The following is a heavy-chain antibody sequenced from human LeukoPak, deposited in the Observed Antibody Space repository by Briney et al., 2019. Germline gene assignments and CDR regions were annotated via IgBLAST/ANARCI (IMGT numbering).Heavy chain of an antibody. CDR2: ISGSGDST. V-gene: IGHV3-23*01. J-gene: IGHJ4*02. CDR3: AKDGKSEFDY. CDR1: GFTFSSYA. Sequence: PGGSLRLSCAASGFTFSSYAMSWVRQAPGKGLEWVSAISGSGDSTYYADSVKGRFTISRDSSKNTLYLQMNSLRAEDSAVYYCAKDGKSEFDYWGQGTLVTVSS.